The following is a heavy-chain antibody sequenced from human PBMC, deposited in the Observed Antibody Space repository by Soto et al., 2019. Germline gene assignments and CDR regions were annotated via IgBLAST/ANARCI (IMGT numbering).Heavy chain of an antibody. Sequence: SETLSLTCTVSGGSLSSYYWSWIRQPPGKGLEWIGYIYYSGSTYYNPSLKSRVTISVDTSKNQFSLKLSSVTAADTAVYYCARASIYDFWSGYYLAGNWFDPWGQGTLVTVSS. D-gene: IGHD3-3*01. J-gene: IGHJ5*02. V-gene: IGHV4-30-4*01. CDR1: GGSLSSYY. CDR3: ARASIYDFWSGYYLAGNWFDP. CDR2: IYYSGST.